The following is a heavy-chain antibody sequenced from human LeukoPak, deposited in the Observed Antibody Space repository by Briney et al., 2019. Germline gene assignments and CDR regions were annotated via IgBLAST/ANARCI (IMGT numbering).Heavy chain of an antibody. CDR3: ARLYQLLGFDP. D-gene: IGHD2-2*01. V-gene: IGHV4-34*01. J-gene: IGHJ5*02. Sequence: GSLRLSCAASGFTFSSYAMSWVRQAPGKGLEWVGEINHSGSTNYNPSLKSRVTISVDTSKNQFSLKLSSVTAADTAVYYCARLYQLLGFDPWGQGTLVTVSS. CDR1: GFTFSSYA. CDR2: INHSGST.